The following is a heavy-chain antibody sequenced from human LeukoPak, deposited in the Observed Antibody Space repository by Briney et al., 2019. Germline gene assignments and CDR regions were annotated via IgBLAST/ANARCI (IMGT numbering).Heavy chain of an antibody. CDR3: AKAPYYYDNSGHYYETYYYGMDV. CDR2: ISGSGGST. Sequence: GGSLRLSCAASGFTFSSYAMSWVRQAPGKGLEWVSAISGSGGSTYYADSVKGRFTISRDNSKNTLYLQMNSLRAEDTAVYYCAKAPYYYDNSGHYYETYYYGMDVWGQGTTVTVSS. J-gene: IGHJ6*02. D-gene: IGHD3-22*01. V-gene: IGHV3-23*01. CDR1: GFTFSSYA.